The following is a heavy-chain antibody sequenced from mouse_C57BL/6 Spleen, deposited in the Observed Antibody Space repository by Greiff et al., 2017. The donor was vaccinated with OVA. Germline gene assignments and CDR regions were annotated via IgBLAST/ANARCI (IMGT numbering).Heavy chain of an antibody. Sequence: EVMLVESGGGLVKPGGSLKLSCAASGFTFSSYAMSWVRQTPEKRLEWVATISDGGSYTYYPDNVKGRFTISRDNAKNNLYLQMSHLKSEDTAMYYCARAGPYFDVWGTGTTVTVSS. V-gene: IGHV5-4*03. CDR1: GFTFSSYA. J-gene: IGHJ1*03. CDR3: ARAGPYFDV. CDR2: ISDGGSYT.